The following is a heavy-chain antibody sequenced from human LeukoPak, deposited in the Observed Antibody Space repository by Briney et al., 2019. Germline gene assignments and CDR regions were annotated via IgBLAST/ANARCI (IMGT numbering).Heavy chain of an antibody. D-gene: IGHD4-17*01. J-gene: IGHJ4*02. V-gene: IGHV3-74*01. CDR2: INSDGSST. CDR1: GFTFSSYW. Sequence: PGGSLRLSCASSGFTFSSYWMHWVRQASGKGLVWVSRINSDGSSTSYADSVKGRFTISRDNAKNTLYLQMNSLRAEDTAVYYCARGDYGDPYYFDYWGQGTLVTVSS. CDR3: ARGDYGDPYYFDY.